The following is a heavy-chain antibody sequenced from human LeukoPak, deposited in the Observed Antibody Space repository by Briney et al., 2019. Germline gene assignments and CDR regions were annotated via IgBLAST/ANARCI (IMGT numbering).Heavy chain of an antibody. Sequence: SVKVSCKASGGTFSRYAISWVRQAPGQGLEWMGGIIPIFGTANYAQKFQGRVTITADESTSTAYMELSSLRSEDTAVYYCARDEDYYDSSGYVWGQGTLVTVSS. CDR1: GGTFSRYA. CDR3: ARDEDYYDSSGYV. CDR2: IIPIFGTA. V-gene: IGHV1-69*13. D-gene: IGHD3-22*01. J-gene: IGHJ4*02.